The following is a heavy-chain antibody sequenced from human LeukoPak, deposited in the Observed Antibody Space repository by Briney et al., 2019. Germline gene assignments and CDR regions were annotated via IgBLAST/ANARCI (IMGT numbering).Heavy chain of an antibody. D-gene: IGHD6-19*01. J-gene: IGHJ3*02. V-gene: IGHV3-9*03. CDR3: AKDIGSSGWYFAFDI. Sequence: GGSLRLSCAASGFTFYDYAMHWVRQAPGKGLEGVSGISWNSGSIGYAGSVKGRFTISRDNAKNSLYLQMNSLRAEDMALYYCAKDIGSSGWYFAFDIWGQGTMVTVSS. CDR1: GFTFYDYA. CDR2: ISWNSGSI.